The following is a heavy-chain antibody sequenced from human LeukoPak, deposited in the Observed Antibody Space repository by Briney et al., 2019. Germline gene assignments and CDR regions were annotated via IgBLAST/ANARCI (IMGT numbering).Heavy chain of an antibody. CDR3: ARGTATTAGIDY. CDR2: IDSDGSSA. V-gene: IGHV3-74*01. CDR1: GFTFSTYW. J-gene: IGHJ4*02. D-gene: IGHD6-13*01. Sequence: GGSLGLSCAASGFTFSTYWMHWVRQAPGNGLVWVSNIDSDGSSATYGDSAKGRFTISRDNAKNTLHLQMSSLRAEDTAVYYCARGTATTAGIDYWGQGTLVAVSS.